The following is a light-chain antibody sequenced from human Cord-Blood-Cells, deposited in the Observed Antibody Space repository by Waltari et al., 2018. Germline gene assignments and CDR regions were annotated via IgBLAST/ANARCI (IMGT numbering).Light chain of an antibody. CDR2: EVS. Sequence: QSALTQPASVSGSPGQSITISCTGTSSDVGGYNYVSWYQQHPGKSPKTMIYEVSNRPSGVSNRFSGSKSGNTASLTISGLQAEDEADYYCGSYTSSSTVVFGGGTKLTVL. V-gene: IGLV2-14*01. J-gene: IGLJ2*01. CDR3: GSYTSSSTVV. CDR1: SSDVGGYNY.